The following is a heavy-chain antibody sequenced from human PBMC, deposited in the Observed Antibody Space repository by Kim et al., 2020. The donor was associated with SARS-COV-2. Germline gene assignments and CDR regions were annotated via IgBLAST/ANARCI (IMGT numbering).Heavy chain of an antibody. Sequence: GGSLRLSCAASGFTFSSYAMSWVRQAPGKGLEWVSAISGSGGSTYYADSVKGRFTISRDNSKNTLYLQMNSLRAEDTAVYYCAKDSPYSSSWYSPGAFDIWGQGTMVTVSS. D-gene: IGHD6-13*01. J-gene: IGHJ3*02. CDR1: GFTFSSYA. CDR2: ISGSGGST. CDR3: AKDSPYSSSWYSPGAFDI. V-gene: IGHV3-23*01.